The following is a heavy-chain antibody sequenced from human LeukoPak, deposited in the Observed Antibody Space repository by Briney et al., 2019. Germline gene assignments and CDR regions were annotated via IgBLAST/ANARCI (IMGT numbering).Heavy chain of an antibody. V-gene: IGHV1-18*01. CDR3: ARPGIVGAKGRPDDAFDI. Sequence: ASVKVSCKASGYTFTSYGISWVGQAPGQGLEWMGWISAYNGNTNNAQKLQGRVTMTTETSTSTAYMELRSLRSDDTGVYYCARPGIVGAKGRPDDAFDIWGQGTMVTVSS. D-gene: IGHD1-26*01. CDR1: GYTFTSYG. J-gene: IGHJ3*02. CDR2: ISAYNGNT.